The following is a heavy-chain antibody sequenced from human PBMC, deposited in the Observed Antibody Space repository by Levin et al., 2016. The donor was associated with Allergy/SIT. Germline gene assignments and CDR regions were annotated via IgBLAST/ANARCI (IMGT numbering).Heavy chain of an antibody. Sequence: GGSLRLSCAASGFSFNNYAMHWVRQSPAEGLQWIAVISFDGANTYYADSVKGRFSISRDTSRNTLFLQMDSLRADDTAVYYCARNHASQDTTSSVDSYYYYYGMDVWGQGTTVTVPS. J-gene: IGHJ6*02. D-gene: IGHD1-14*01. CDR2: ISFDGANT. CDR3: ARNHASQDTTSSVDSYYYYYGMDV. CDR1: GFSFNNYA. V-gene: IGHV3-33*05.